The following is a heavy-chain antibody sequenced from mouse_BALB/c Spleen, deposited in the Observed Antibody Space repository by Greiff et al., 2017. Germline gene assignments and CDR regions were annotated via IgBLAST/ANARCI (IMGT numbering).Heavy chain of an antibody. V-gene: IGHV1S22*01. Sequence: LKQPGSELVRPGASVKLSCKASGYTFTSYWMHWVKQRPGQGLEWIGNIYPGSGSTNYDEKFKSKATLTVDTSSSTAYMQLSSLTSEDSEVYYCTRWGTTVVADDWGQGTTLTVSS. D-gene: IGHD1-1*01. CDR2: IYPGSGST. J-gene: IGHJ2*01. CDR3: TRWGTTVVADD. CDR1: GYTFTSYW.